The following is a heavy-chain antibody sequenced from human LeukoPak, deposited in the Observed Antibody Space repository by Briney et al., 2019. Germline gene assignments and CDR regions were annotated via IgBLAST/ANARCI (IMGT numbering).Heavy chain of an antibody. CDR2: ISYDGSNK. CDR3: ARDRLVEVRGYSYGLAGTKEPGAFDI. D-gene: IGHD5-18*01. Sequence: PPGGSLRLSCAASGFTVSSYAMHWVRQAPGKGLEWVAVISYDGSNKYYADSVKGRFTISRDNSKNTLYLQMNSLRAEDTAVYYCARDRLVEVRGYSYGLAGTKEPGAFDIWGQGTMVTVSS. J-gene: IGHJ3*02. V-gene: IGHV3-30-3*01. CDR1: GFTVSSYA.